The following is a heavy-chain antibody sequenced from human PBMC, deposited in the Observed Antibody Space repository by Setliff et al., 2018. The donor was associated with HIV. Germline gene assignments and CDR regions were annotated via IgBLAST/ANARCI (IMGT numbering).Heavy chain of an antibody. V-gene: IGHV3-33*06. Sequence: GGSLRLSCSASGFTFSNYGMHWVRQAPGKGLEWVAVIWYDANNKYYADSVKGRFTISRDNSKNTLYLQMNSLRAEDTAVYYCAKEQVPAAIQFHYYYMDVWGKGTTVTVSS. D-gene: IGHD2-2*01. CDR1: GFTFSNYG. CDR2: IWYDANNK. CDR3: AKEQVPAAIQFHYYYMDV. J-gene: IGHJ6*03.